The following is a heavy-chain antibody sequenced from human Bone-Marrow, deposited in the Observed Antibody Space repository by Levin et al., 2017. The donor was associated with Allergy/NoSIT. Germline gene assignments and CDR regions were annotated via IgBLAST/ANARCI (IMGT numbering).Heavy chain of an antibody. D-gene: IGHD2-15*01. V-gene: IGHV3-74*01. CDR3: ARGWSGGSCYDY. CDR1: GFPFSRDW. J-gene: IGHJ4*02. CDR2: IKSDGIT. Sequence: GGSLRLSCAASGFPFSRDWMHWVRQGPGKGLVWVAEIKSDGITTYADSVKGRFTISRDNARNTVYLQMNSLRAEDTATYYCARGWSGGSCYDYWGQGTPVIVSS.